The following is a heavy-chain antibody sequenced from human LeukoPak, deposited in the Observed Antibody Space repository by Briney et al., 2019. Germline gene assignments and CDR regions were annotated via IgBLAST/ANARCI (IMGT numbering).Heavy chain of an antibody. D-gene: IGHD1-26*01. Sequence: GGSLRLSCAASGFTFSNYWMTWVRQAPGKGLEWVAHIKEDGGEKHYVDPVKGRSTISRDNAKNSLYLQMNSLRAEDTAVYYCARDRIVGATIDYWGQGTLVTVSS. CDR2: IKEDGGEK. CDR3: ARDRIVGATIDY. CDR1: GFTFSNYW. J-gene: IGHJ4*02. V-gene: IGHV3-7*01.